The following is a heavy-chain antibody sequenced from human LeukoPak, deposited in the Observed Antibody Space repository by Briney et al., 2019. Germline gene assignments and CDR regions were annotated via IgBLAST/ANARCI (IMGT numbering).Heavy chain of an antibody. CDR3: AKYAGGLVS. Sequence: GGSLRLCCAASGFTFSSYAMSWVRQAPGKGLEWVSAISGGGGSTYYADSVKGRFTISRDNPKNTLYLQINSLRAEDTAVYYCAKYAGGLVSWGQGTLVTVSS. V-gene: IGHV3-23*01. CDR1: GFTFSSYA. CDR2: ISGGGGST. J-gene: IGHJ5*02. D-gene: IGHD2-21*01.